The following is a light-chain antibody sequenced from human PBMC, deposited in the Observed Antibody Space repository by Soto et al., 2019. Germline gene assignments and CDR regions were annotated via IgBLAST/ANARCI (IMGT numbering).Light chain of an antibody. V-gene: IGKV3-15*01. CDR1: QYVGTN. CDR3: QEYSSWWT. Sequence: EIVMTQSPDTVFVSPGEGVTLSCRASQYVGTNLAWYQHKPGQAPSLLIYGAFTRATGVPARFSGGGSGTEFTLTISSLQSEDLAVYYCQEYSSWWTFGQGTKVEI. J-gene: IGKJ1*01. CDR2: GAF.